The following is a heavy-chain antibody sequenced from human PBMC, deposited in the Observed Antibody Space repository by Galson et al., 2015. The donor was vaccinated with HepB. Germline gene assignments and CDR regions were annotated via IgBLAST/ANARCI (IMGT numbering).Heavy chain of an antibody. CDR2: MNTNTGKP. Sequence: SVKVSCKASGYTFTDYVVNWVRQAPGQGLEWMGWMNTNTGKPTYAPGFAGRFVFSLDTSVTTAYLQISSLGTDDTAVYYCARSPLRFLNWLPYYDYYYMDVGGEGTTVTVSS. D-gene: IGHD3-3*01. CDR3: ARSPLRFLNWLPYYDYYYMDV. J-gene: IGHJ6*03. CDR1: GYTFTDYV. V-gene: IGHV7-4-1*02.